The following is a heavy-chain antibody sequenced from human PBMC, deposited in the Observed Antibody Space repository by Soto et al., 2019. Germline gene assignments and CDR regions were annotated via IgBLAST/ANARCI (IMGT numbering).Heavy chain of an antibody. CDR2: INPSIGTT. J-gene: IGHJ4*02. V-gene: IGHV1-46*03. CDR1: GYTFTSQN. CDR3: ISTLGARFAY. Sequence: QVQLVQSGAEVKKPGASVKVSCKASGYTFTSQNMHWVRQAPGQGLEWMGVINPSIGTTTYAQKVQGRVTMTSDTSTSSVYIEVSSLISEETAVYYCISTLGARFAYWGQGTLVTVSS. D-gene: IGHD1-26*01.